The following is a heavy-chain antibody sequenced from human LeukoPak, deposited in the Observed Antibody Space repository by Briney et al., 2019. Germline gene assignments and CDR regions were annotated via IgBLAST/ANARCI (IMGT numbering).Heavy chain of an antibody. V-gene: IGHV7-4-1*02. D-gene: IGHD3-22*01. J-gene: IGHJ1*01. CDR2: INTNTGNP. CDR3: ARTTYYYDSSGYLECFQH. Sequence: ASVKVSCKASGYTFTSCAMNWVRQAPGQGLEWMGWINTNTGNPTYAQGFTGRFVFSLDTSVSTAYLQISSLKAEDTAVYYCARTTYYYDSSGYLECFQHWGQGTLVTVSS. CDR1: GYTFTSCA.